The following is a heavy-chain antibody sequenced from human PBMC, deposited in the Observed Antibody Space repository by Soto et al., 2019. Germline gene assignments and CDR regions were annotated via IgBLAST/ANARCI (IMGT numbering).Heavy chain of an antibody. CDR1: GGSICSYY. D-gene: IGHD2-21*01. Sequence: SETLSLTCTVSGGSICSYYWSWIRQPPGKGLEWIGYIYYSGSTNYNPSLKSRVTISVDTSKNQFSLKLSSVTAADTAVYYCARRWGGTFDYWGQGTLVTVSS. CDR3: ARRWGGTFDY. J-gene: IGHJ4*02. CDR2: IYYSGST. V-gene: IGHV4-59*01.